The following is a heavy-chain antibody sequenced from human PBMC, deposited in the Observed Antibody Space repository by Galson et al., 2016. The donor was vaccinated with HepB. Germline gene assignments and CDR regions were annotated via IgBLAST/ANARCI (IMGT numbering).Heavy chain of an antibody. CDR3: ARHRYYYDSSGYYYALGY. CDR2: IDPSDSYT. V-gene: IGHV5-10-1*01. Sequence: QSGAEVKKPGESLRVSCKGSGYSFTSYWISWVRQMPGKGLEWMGRIDPSDSYTNYSPSFQGHVTIPADKSISTAYLQWSSLKASDTAMYYCARHRYYYDSSGYYYALGYWGQGTLVTVSS. D-gene: IGHD3-22*01. J-gene: IGHJ4*02. CDR1: GYSFTSYW.